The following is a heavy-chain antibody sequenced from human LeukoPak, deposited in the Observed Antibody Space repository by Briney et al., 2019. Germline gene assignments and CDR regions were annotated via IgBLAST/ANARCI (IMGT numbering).Heavy chain of an antibody. J-gene: IGHJ6*03. CDR2: IYTSGST. CDR1: GGSISSGSYY. V-gene: IGHV4-61*02. Sequence: SETLSLTCTVSGGSISSGSYYWSWIRQPAGKGLEWIGRIYTSGSTNYNPSLKSRVTISVDTSKNQFSLKLSSVTAADTAVYYCARAGCNGGSCYYYYYMDVWGKGTTVTVSS. CDR3: ARAGCNGGSCYYYYYMDV. D-gene: IGHD2-15*01.